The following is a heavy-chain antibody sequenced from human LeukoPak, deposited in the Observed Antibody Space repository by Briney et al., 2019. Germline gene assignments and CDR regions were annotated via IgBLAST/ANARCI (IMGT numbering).Heavy chain of an antibody. D-gene: IGHD6-19*01. CDR3: TTAVAGVDY. CDR1: GFTFSGSA. CDR2: IRIKANSYAT. J-gene: IGHJ4*02. Sequence: PGGSLRLSCAASGFTFSGSAMHWVRQASGKGLEWVGRIRIKANSYATAYAASVKGRFTISRDDSKNTAYLQMNSLKTEDTAVYYCTTAVAGVDYWGQGTLVTVSS. V-gene: IGHV3-73*01.